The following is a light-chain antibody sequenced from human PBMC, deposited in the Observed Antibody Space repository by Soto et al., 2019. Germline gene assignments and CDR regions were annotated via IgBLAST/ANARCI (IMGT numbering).Light chain of an antibody. CDR1: QTISRL. CDR2: KAS. J-gene: IGKJ1*01. V-gene: IGKV1-5*03. Sequence: DIQMTQSPSTLSGSVGDRVTITCRASQTISRLLSWYQQKPGKAPKLLIYKASTLKSGVPSRFSGSGSGTEFTLTISSLQPDDFATYYCQHYNSYSEAFGQGTKVDI. CDR3: QHYNSYSEA.